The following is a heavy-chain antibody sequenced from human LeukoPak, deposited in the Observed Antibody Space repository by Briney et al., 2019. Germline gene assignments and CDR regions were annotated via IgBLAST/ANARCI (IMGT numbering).Heavy chain of an antibody. CDR2: IIPIFGTA. V-gene: IGHV1-69*13. J-gene: IGHJ4*02. D-gene: IGHD3-10*01. Sequence: GASVEVSCKASGGTFSSYAISWVRQAPGQGLEWMGGIIPIFGTANYAQKFQGRVTITADESTSTAYMELSSLRSEDTAVYYCARDDHGSGSYSANHYFDYWGQGTLVTVSS. CDR1: GGTFSSYA. CDR3: ARDDHGSGSYSANHYFDY.